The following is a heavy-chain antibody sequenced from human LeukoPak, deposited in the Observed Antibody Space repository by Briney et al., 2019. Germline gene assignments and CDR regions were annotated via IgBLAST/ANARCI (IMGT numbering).Heavy chain of an antibody. D-gene: IGHD6-13*01. CDR1: GGSISSGSYY. CDR2: IYTSGGT. V-gene: IGHV4-61*02. CDR3: ARARGMAAAGNWFDP. J-gene: IGHJ5*02. Sequence: SQTLSLTCTVSGGSISSGSYYWSWIRQPAGKGLEWIGRIYTSGGTNYNPSLKSRVTISIDTSKNQFSLKLSSVTAADTAVYFCARARGMAAAGNWFDPWGQGTLVTVSS.